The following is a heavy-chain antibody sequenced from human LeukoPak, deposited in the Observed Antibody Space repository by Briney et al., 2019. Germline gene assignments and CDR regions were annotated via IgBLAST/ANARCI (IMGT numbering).Heavy chain of an antibody. V-gene: IGHV1-2*02. CDR3: ARGKDDFGDFGYFDY. Sequence: ASVKVSCKASGYTFTGYYIHWMRQAPGQGLEWMGWIDPNSGATNDAQTFQGRVTMTADTPTSTAYVDLSSLTSDDTAVYYCARGKDDFGDFGYFDYWGQGTLLTVSS. CDR2: IDPNSGAT. J-gene: IGHJ4*02. D-gene: IGHD4-17*01. CDR1: GYTFTGYY.